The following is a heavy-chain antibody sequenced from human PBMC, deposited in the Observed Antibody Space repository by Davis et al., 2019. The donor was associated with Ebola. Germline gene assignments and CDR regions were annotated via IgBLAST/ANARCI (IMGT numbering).Heavy chain of an antibody. V-gene: IGHV3-23*01. CDR1: GYTFSAYA. D-gene: IGHD6-13*01. CDR2: ISGSGVIS. J-gene: IGHJ6*02. Sequence: GESLKISCAVSGYTFSAYAMSWVRQAPGKGLEWVSGISGSGVISYYADSVKGRFTISRDNSENTLHLQMTNLRAEDTAVYYCARGGIAVDGTSSHGMDVWGQGTTVTVSS. CDR3: ARGGIAVDGTSSHGMDV.